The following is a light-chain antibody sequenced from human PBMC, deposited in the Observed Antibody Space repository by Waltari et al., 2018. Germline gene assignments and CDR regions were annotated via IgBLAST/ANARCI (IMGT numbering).Light chain of an antibody. V-gene: IGKV1-33*01. J-gene: IGKJ5*01. CDR2: DTS. Sequence: DIQVTQSPSSLSASVGDRVTITCQASQDISNNLNWYQQKPGKAPKLLTYDTSHLQTGVPSRFSGTGGGTDFTFTISSLQPEDIATYYCQQYENFPVTFGQGTRLEIK. CDR3: QQYENFPVT. CDR1: QDISNN.